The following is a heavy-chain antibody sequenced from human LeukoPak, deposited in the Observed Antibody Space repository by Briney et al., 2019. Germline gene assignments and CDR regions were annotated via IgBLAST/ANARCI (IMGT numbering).Heavy chain of an antibody. CDR1: GGSISGYY. Sequence: PSETLSLTCTVSGGSISGYYWSWIRRPPGKELEWIGHIYYSGSADYNASLKSRATMFVDTSKNEFSLTLRSVTAADTAVYYCARVGDSSGYSVLDSWGQGTLVTVSS. CDR2: IYYSGSA. V-gene: IGHV4-59*01. J-gene: IGHJ4*02. CDR3: ARVGDSSGYSVLDS. D-gene: IGHD3-22*01.